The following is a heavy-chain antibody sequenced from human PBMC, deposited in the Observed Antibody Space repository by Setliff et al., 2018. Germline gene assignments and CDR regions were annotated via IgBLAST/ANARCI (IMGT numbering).Heavy chain of an antibody. D-gene: IGHD4-17*01. V-gene: IGHV4-34*01. CDR3: ARGPYDYGDNRFDP. CDR1: GGSFSGYY. Sequence: PSETLSLTCAVYGGSFSGYYWSWIRQPPGKGLEWIGEINHSGSTNYNPSLKSRVTISVDTSKNQFSLKLSSVTAADTAVYYCARGPYDYGDNRFDPWGQGTLVT. CDR2: INHSGST. J-gene: IGHJ5*02.